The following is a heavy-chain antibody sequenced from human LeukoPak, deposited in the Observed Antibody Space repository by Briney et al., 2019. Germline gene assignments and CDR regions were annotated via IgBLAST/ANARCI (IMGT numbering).Heavy chain of an antibody. CDR1: GFSLGTSGVG. Sequence: SGPTLVKPTQTLTLTCTFSGFSLGTSGVGVGWIRQPPGKALEWLVLIYWDDDKRYSPSLKSRLTITKDTSKNQVVLTMTNVDPVDTATYYCAHMSVMVRGVMPFDYWGQGTLVTVSS. CDR3: AHMSVMVRGVMPFDY. J-gene: IGHJ4*02. D-gene: IGHD3-10*01. CDR2: IYWDDDK. V-gene: IGHV2-5*02.